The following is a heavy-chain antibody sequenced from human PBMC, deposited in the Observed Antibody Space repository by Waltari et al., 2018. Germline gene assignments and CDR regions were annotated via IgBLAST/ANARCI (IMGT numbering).Heavy chain of an antibody. CDR2: IRIKAYGETT. V-gene: IGHV3-49*04. Sequence: EVLLVESGGGMVHPGRSLTLSCSANNFDFRESGLSWVRQAPGKGLEWVGFIRIKAYGETTEYAASVKGRFIISRDDSRSIAYLQMNSLKTEDTAVYYCTRVLRYFDWSTKDYWGQGTLVTVSS. CDR3: TRVLRYFDWSTKDY. J-gene: IGHJ4*02. D-gene: IGHD3-9*01. CDR1: NFDFRESG.